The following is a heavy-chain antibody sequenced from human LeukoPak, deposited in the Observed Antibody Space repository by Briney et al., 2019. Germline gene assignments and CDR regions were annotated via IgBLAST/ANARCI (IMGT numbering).Heavy chain of an antibody. CDR2: FIPMFGIE. CDR3: ARSEIVVVPTATGGNFDH. V-gene: IGHV1-69*05. CDR1: GDTFSGYV. Sequence: ASVRVSCKASGDTFSGYVISWVRQAPGQGLEWMGGFIPMFGIENYAQKFQGRVTITTDESRSTAYMELSSLRSEDTAVYYCARSEIVVVPTATGGNFDHWGQGTQVTVSS. D-gene: IGHD2-2*01. J-gene: IGHJ4*02.